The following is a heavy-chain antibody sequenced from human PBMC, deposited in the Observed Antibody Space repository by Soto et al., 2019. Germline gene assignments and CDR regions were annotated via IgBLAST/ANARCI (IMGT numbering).Heavy chain of an antibody. CDR1: GGSISRGGYY. CDR3: ARSRVGASSPSDF. J-gene: IGHJ4*02. D-gene: IGHD1-26*01. V-gene: IGHV4-31*03. Sequence: RSLTCSVSGGSISRGGYYWGWIRQPPGKGLEWIGYIYYDGETFHNPSLKSRITISSDKSKNQFSLRLTSVTATDTAVYYCARSRVGASSPSDFWGQGTLVTVSS. CDR2: IYYDGET.